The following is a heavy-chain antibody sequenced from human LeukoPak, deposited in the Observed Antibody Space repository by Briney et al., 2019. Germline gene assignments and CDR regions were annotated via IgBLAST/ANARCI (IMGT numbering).Heavy chain of an antibody. J-gene: IGHJ4*02. CDR3: ARDLEVPGYCSSTSCYNGY. V-gene: IGHV3-21*01. CDR2: ISSSSSSYI. D-gene: IGHD2-2*02. Sequence: PGGSPRLSCAASGFTFGSYSMNWVRQAPGKGLEWVSSISSSSSSYIYYADSVKGRFTISRDNAKNSLYLQMNSLRAEDTAVYYCARDLEVPGYCSSTSCYNGYWGQGTLVTVSS. CDR1: GFTFGSYS.